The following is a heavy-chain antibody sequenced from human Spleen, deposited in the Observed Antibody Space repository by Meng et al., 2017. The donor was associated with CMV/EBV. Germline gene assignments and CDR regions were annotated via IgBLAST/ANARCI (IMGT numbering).Heavy chain of an antibody. Sequence: GESLKISCAASGFIFSDAWVSWVRQAPGKGLEWVGRIKSKTDGGTIDYAPPVKGRFTISRDDSKNTLYLQMNSLKIEDTGVYFCTRDYGGSFYFWGQGTLVTVSS. J-gene: IGHJ4*02. CDR3: TRDYGGSFYF. CDR2: IKSKTDGGTI. D-gene: IGHD1-26*01. CDR1: GFIFSDAW. V-gene: IGHV3-15*01.